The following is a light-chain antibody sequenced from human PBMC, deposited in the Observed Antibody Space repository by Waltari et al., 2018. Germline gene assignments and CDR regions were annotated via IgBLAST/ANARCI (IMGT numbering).Light chain of an antibody. CDR3: HQYYATPPDGKT. CDR1: QSVLYSSNNKNY. CDR2: WES. J-gene: IGKJ1*01. Sequence: DIVMTQSPDSLAVSLGERATINCKSSQSVLYSSNNKNYLAWYQQKAEQPPKLLIYWESTRESGVPDRFSGSGSGTDFTLTISSLQAEDVAVYYCHQYYATPPDGKTFGQGTKVEIK. V-gene: IGKV4-1*01.